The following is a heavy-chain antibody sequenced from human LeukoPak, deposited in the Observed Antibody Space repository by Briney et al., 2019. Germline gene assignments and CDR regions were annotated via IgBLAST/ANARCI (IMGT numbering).Heavy chain of an antibody. D-gene: IGHD3-10*01. CDR2: IIPIFGTA. V-gene: IGHV1-69*13. CDR1: GGTFSSYA. Sequence: GASVKVSCKASGGTFSSYAISWVRQAPGQGLGWMGGIIPIFGTANYAQKFQGRVTITADESTSTAYMELSSLRSEDTAVYYCARGDSDYYGSGPKAYYYYGMDVWGQGTTVTVSS. CDR3: ARGDSDYYGSGPKAYYYYGMDV. J-gene: IGHJ6*02.